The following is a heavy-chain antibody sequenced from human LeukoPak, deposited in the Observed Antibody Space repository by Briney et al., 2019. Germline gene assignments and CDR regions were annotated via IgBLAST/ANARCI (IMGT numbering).Heavy chain of an antibody. D-gene: IGHD3-22*01. CDR1: GGTFTSYS. CDR2: ISAYNGNT. J-gene: IGHJ4*02. Sequence: ASVKLSCKASGGTFTSYSISWVRQAPGQGLEWMGWISAYNGNTHYAQKLQGRVTMNTDTSTSTVYMELRSLRSDDTVVYYCARGSPPRRNYDSSGYYSYYFDYWGQGTLVTVSS. CDR3: ARGSPPRRNYDSSGYYSYYFDY. V-gene: IGHV1-18*01.